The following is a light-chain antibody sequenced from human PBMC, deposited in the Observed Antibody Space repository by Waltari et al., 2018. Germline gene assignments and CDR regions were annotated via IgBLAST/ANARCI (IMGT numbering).Light chain of an antibody. V-gene: IGLV3-19*01. CDR1: RLRHYY. Sequence: SSELTQDPAVSVALGQTVRITCQGARLRHYYVSWYQQKPGQAPLLVIYAKDNRPSGIPDRFSGSSSGNTASLTITGAQAEDEADYYCKSRDSSGNHLVFGGGTKLTVL. CDR2: AKD. CDR3: KSRDSSGNHLV. J-gene: IGLJ2*01.